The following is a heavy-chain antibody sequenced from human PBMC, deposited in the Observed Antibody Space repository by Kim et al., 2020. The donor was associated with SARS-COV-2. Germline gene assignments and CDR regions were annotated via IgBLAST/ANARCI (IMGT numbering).Heavy chain of an antibody. CDR2: IYYTGNT. D-gene: IGHD6-13*01. CDR1: GDSISYYY. Sequence: SETLSLTCAVSGDSISYYYWSWIRQPPGKGLEWIGYIYYTGNTNYNPSLKSRVTISVDTSKNQFSLKLNSVTAADTAVYYCASLAAGYGLDVWGQGTTVT. V-gene: IGHV4-59*01. CDR3: ASLAAGYGLDV. J-gene: IGHJ6*02.